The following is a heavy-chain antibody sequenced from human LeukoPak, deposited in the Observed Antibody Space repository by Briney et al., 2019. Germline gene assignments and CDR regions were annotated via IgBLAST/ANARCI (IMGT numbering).Heavy chain of an antibody. CDR2: ISYDGSNK. CDR1: GFTFSSYA. Sequence: GGSLRLSCAASGFTFSSYAMHWVRQAPGKGLEWVAVISYDGSNKYYADSVKGRFTISRDNSKNTLYLQMNSLRAEDTAVYYCARYYGDYLIDYWGQGTLVTVSS. D-gene: IGHD4-17*01. CDR3: ARYYGDYLIDY. J-gene: IGHJ4*02. V-gene: IGHV3-30*04.